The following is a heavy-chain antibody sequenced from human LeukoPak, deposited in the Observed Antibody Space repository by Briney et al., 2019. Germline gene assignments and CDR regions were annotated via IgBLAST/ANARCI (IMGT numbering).Heavy chain of an antibody. Sequence: ASVKVSCKASGYTLTNYGVSWVRQAPGQGLEWMGWNSSYNDDTDYAQKFQGRVTMTTDTSTSTAYMELRSLRSDDTAVYYCARGSRVPAAMFWFDPWGQGTLVTVSS. V-gene: IGHV1-18*01. D-gene: IGHD2-2*01. J-gene: IGHJ5*02. CDR3: ARGSRVPAAMFWFDP. CDR1: GYTLTNYG. CDR2: NSSYNDDT.